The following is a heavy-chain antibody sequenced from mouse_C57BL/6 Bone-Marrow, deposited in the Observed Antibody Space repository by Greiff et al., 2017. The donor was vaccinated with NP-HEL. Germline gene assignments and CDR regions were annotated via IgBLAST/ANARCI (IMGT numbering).Heavy chain of an antibody. CDR3: ARPVYDYDAWFAY. CDR1: GFTFSSYT. J-gene: IGHJ3*01. CDR2: ISGGGGNT. D-gene: IGHD2-4*01. V-gene: IGHV5-9*01. Sequence: EVHLVESGGGLVKPGGSLKLSCAASGFTFSSYTMSWVRQTPEKRLEWVATISGGGGNTYYPDSVKGRFTISRDNAKNTLYLQMSSLRSEDTALYYCARPVYDYDAWFAYWGQGTLVTVSA.